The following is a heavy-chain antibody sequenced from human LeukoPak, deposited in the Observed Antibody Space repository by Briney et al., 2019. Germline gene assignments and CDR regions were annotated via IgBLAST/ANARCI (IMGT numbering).Heavy chain of an antibody. CDR1: GYSISSGYY. CDR3: ALGIAVAGNDAFDI. J-gene: IGHJ3*02. V-gene: IGHV4-38-2*02. CDR2: IYHSGST. D-gene: IGHD6-19*01. Sequence: SETLSLTCTVSGYSISSGYYWGWIRQPPGKGLEWIGSIYHSGSTYYNPSLKSRVTISVDTSKNQFSLKLSSVTAADTAVYYCALGIAVAGNDAFDIWGQGTMVTVSS.